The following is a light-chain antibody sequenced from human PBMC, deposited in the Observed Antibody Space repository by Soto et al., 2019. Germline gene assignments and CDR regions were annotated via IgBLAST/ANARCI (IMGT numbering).Light chain of an antibody. J-gene: IGLJ2*01. CDR1: SSDVGGNDL. CDR2: AVN. CDR3: CSYAGANTLI. V-gene: IGLV2-8*01. Sequence: QSVLTQPPSASGSPGQSVTISCTGSSSDVGGNDLVSWYQQHPGKAPQLIISAVNKRPSGVPDRFSGSKSGNTASLTVSGLQADDEADYYCCSYAGANTLIFGGGTKLTVL.